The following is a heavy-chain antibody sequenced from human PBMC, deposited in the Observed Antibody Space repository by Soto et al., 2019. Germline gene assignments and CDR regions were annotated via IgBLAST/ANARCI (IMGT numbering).Heavy chain of an antibody. Sequence: GASVKVSCKASGYTFTGYYMHWVRQAPGQGLEWMGWINPNSGGTNYAQKFQARVTRTRDTSISTAYMELSRLRSDVTAVYYCARSPPSHYYDSSGYSSVGYWGQRTLVNVSS. D-gene: IGHD3-22*01. CDR2: INPNSGGT. CDR3: ARSPPSHYYDSSGYSSVGY. CDR1: GYTFTGYY. V-gene: IGHV1-2*02. J-gene: IGHJ4*02.